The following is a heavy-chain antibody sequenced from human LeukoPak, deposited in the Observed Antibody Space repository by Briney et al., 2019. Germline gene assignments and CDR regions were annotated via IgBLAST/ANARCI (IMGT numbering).Heavy chain of an antibody. D-gene: IGHD2-15*01. V-gene: IGHV3-23*01. CDR1: GFTFSSYV. Sequence: PGGSLRLSCAVSGFTFSSYVMSWVRQAPGKGLEWVSDISSSGDSTHYADSVKGRFTISRDNSKNTLFLQMNSLRAEDTAVYYCAKRAVGAAYCFDYWGQGTLVTVSS. CDR2: ISSSGDST. CDR3: AKRAVGAAYCFDY. J-gene: IGHJ4*02.